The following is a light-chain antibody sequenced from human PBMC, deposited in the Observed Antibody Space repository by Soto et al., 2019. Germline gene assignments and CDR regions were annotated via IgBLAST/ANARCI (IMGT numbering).Light chain of an antibody. V-gene: IGLV2-14*03. CDR1: SSDVGGYNY. CDR2: DVS. Sequence: ALTQPASVSGSPGQSITVSCTGTSSDVGGYNYVSWYQQHPGKAPKLIIYDVSVRPSGVSDRFSASKSGNTASLTISGLQAEDEADYYCSSYTVRGTIVFGGGTKVTVL. CDR3: SSYTVRGTIV. J-gene: IGLJ1*01.